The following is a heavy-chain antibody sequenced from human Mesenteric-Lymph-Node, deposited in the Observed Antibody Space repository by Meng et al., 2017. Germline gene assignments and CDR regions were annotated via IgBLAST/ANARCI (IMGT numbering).Heavy chain of an antibody. CDR2: INPSGGST. V-gene: IGHV1-46*01. CDR3: ATAKPHRYSGYDYSYYYDGLDV. Sequence: ASVKVSCKASGYTFTSYYMHGVRQGPGQGLEWMGIINPSGGSTSYAQKFQGRVTMTRDTSTSTVYMELSSLRSDDTAVYYCATAKPHRYSGYDYSYYYDGLDVWGQGTTVTVSS. D-gene: IGHD5-12*01. CDR1: GYTFTSYY. J-gene: IGHJ6*02.